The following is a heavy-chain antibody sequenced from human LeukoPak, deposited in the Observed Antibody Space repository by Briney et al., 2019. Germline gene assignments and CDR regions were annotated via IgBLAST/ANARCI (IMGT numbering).Heavy chain of an antibody. D-gene: IGHD3-10*01. J-gene: IGHJ6*03. CDR2: INPNSGGT. CDR3: ARDSAKNNYYYYMDV. Sequence: ASVKVSCKGSGYTFTGYYMHGVRQAPGQGLEWMGRINPNSGGTNYAQKFQGRVTITRDKANRTAYMELSRLRSDDTAVYYCARDSAKNNYYYYMDVWGKGTTVTVSS. CDR1: GYTFTGYY. V-gene: IGHV1-2*06.